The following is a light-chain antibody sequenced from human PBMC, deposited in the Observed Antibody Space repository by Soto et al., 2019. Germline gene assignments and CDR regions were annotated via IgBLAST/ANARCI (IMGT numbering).Light chain of an antibody. V-gene: IGLV2-8*01. CDR1: SSDVGGYNY. CDR2: EVV. J-gene: IGLJ2*01. CDR3: SSYGGDNNVV. Sequence: QSVLTQPPSASGSPGQSVTISCTGTSSDVGGYNYVSWYQQHPGAAPKLMIYEVVKRPSGVPDRFSGSKSGNTASLTVSGLQAEDESDYYCSSYGGDNNVVFGGGTKLTVL.